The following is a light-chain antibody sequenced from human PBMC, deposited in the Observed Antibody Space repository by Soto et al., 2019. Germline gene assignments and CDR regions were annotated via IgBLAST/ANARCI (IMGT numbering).Light chain of an antibody. CDR3: ASWDDRQGAVI. CDR2: SNN. V-gene: IGLV1-47*02. Sequence: QSVLTQPPSASGTPGQKVFISCSGSSSNIGGTNYAYWYQQLPGAAPKLLMHSNNLRPSGVPERISGSKFGTAASLAISGLRSEDEAVYYCASWDDRQGAVIFGGGTKVTVL. CDR1: SSNIGGTNY. J-gene: IGLJ2*01.